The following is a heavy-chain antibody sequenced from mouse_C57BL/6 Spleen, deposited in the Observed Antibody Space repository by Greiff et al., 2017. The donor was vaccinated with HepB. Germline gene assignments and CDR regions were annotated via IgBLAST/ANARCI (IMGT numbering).Heavy chain of an antibody. V-gene: IGHV1-26*01. CDR1: GYTFTDYY. CDR2: INPNNGGT. Sequence: EVQLQQSGPELVKPGASVKISCKASGYTFTDYYMNWVKQSHGKSLEWIGDINPNNGGTSYNQKFKGKATLTVDKSSSPAYMELRSLTSEDSAVYYCARGRIYYGHYYAMDYWGQGTSVTVSS. D-gene: IGHD1-1*01. J-gene: IGHJ4*01. CDR3: ARGRIYYGHYYAMDY.